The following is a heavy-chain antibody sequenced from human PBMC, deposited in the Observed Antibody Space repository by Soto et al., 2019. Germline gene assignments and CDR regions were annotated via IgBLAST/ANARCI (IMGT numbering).Heavy chain of an antibody. D-gene: IGHD6-13*01. J-gene: IGHJ6*02. Sequence: GASVKVSCKASGYTFTGYYMHWVLQAPGQGLEWMGWINPNSGGTNYAQKFQGWVTMTRDTSISTAYMELSRLRSDDTAVYYCARALYSSSWYPLDYYYYYGMDVWGQGTTVTVSS. V-gene: IGHV1-2*04. CDR1: GYTFTGYY. CDR3: ARALYSSSWYPLDYYYYYGMDV. CDR2: INPNSGGT.